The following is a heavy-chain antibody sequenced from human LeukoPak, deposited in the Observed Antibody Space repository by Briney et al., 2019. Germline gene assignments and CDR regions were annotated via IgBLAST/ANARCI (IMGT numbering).Heavy chain of an antibody. Sequence: SETLSLTCAVSGGSISSSNWWSWVRQPPGKGLECVGYISKNGRTSYNPSLKSRVTISVDTSENRFSLRLSSVTAADTAVYYCARSNMGATAYWGQGLAVIVSS. J-gene: IGHJ4*02. CDR3: ARSNMGATAY. CDR1: GGSISSSNW. V-gene: IGHV4-4*02. CDR2: ISKNGRT. D-gene: IGHD1-26*01.